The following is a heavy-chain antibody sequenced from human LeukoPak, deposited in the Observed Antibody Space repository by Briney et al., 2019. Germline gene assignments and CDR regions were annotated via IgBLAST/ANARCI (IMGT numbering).Heavy chain of an antibody. J-gene: IGHJ6*03. Sequence: GGSLRLSCAASGFTFSSYTMNWVRQAPGKGLEWVSSISSSSSYISYADSVKGRFTISRDNAKNSLYLQMNSLRAEDTAAYYCARDTEGYYGSGSYPYYYYMDVWGKGTTVTVSS. CDR3: ARDTEGYYGSGSYPYYYYMDV. CDR2: ISSSSSYI. V-gene: IGHV3-21*01. D-gene: IGHD3-10*01. CDR1: GFTFSSYT.